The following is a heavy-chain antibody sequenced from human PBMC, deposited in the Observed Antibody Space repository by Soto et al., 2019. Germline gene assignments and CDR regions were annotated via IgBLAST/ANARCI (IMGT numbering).Heavy chain of an antibody. J-gene: IGHJ3*02. Sequence: GASVEVTSKASGGTLSSNATSWVRQAPGQGLEWMGGIIPIFGTANYAQKFQGRVTITADESTSTAYMELSSLRSEDTAVYYCARNDAYYPVAFDIWGQGTMVTVSS. CDR1: GGTLSSNA. CDR3: ARNDAYYPVAFDI. V-gene: IGHV1-69*13. CDR2: IIPIFGTA. D-gene: IGHD1-1*01.